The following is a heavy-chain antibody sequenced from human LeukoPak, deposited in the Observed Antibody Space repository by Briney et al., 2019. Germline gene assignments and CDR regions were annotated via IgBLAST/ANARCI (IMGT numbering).Heavy chain of an antibody. Sequence: SETLSLTCTVSGGSISSSSYYWGWIRQPPGKGLEWIGSIYYSGSTYYNPSLKSRVTISVDTSKNQYSLKLSSVTAADTAVYYCARLRIVGATTIDYWGQGTLVTVSS. CDR3: ARLRIVGATTIDY. J-gene: IGHJ4*02. V-gene: IGHV4-39*01. D-gene: IGHD1-26*01. CDR2: IYYSGST. CDR1: GGSISSSSYY.